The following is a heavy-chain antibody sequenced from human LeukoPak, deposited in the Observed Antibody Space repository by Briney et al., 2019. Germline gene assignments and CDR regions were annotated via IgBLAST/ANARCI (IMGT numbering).Heavy chain of an antibody. D-gene: IGHD6-19*01. CDR1: GFTFSKFA. CDR3: ARDGGEWLARAPFFDY. V-gene: IGHV3-30*04. CDR2: ISYEGNDK. J-gene: IGHJ4*02. Sequence: GRSLRLSCAAAGFTFSKFAMHWVRQAPGKGLEWVVLISYEGNDKNYADSVKGRFTISRDNSKNTLSLQMNSLTPDDTAVYYCARDGGEWLARAPFFDYWGQGTLVTVSS.